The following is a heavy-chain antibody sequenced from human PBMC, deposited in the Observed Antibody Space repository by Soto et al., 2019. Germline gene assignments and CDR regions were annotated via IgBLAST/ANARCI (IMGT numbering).Heavy chain of an antibody. CDR1: GFTFTSSA. CDR2: IVVGSGNT. V-gene: IGHV1-58*01. CDR3: AAARRFFAAESSYPHFGY. Sequence: SVKVSCKASGFTFTSSAVQWVRQARGQRLEWIGWIVVGSGNTNYAQKFQERVTITRDMSTSTAYMELSSLRSEDTAVYYCAAARRFFAAESSYPHFGYWGQGTLVTVSS. J-gene: IGHJ4*02. D-gene: IGHD3-22*01.